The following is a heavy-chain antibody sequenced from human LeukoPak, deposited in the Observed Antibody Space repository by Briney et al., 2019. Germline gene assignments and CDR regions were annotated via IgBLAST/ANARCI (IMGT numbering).Heavy chain of an antibody. CDR2: ISGSGGST. Sequence: GGSLRLSCVASGFTFSSDAMSWVRQAPGKGLEWVSAISGSGGSTYYADSVKGRFTISRDNSKNTLYLQMNSLRAEDTAVYYCESRLHIDAFDIWGQGTMVTVSS. CDR3: ESRLHIDAFDI. J-gene: IGHJ3*02. D-gene: IGHD2-15*01. V-gene: IGHV3-23*01. CDR1: GFTFSSDA.